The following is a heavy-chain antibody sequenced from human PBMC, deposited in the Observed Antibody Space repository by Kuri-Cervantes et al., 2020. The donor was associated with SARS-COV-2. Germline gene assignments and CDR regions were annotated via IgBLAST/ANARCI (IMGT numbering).Heavy chain of an antibody. Sequence: GESLKISCAASGFTFSSYGMHWVRQAPGKGLEWVAFIRYDGSNKYYADSVKGRFTISRDNSKNTLYLQMNSLKTEDTAVYYCTTETPTTVTTAGFRYYYHYMDVWGKGTTVTVSS. D-gene: IGHD4-17*01. CDR3: TTETPTTVTTAGFRYYYHYMDV. CDR2: IRYDGSNK. CDR1: GFTFSSYG. J-gene: IGHJ6*03. V-gene: IGHV3-30*02.